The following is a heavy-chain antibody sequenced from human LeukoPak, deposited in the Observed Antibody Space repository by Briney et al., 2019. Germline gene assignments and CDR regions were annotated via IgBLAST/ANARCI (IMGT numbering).Heavy chain of an antibody. CDR3: ARVLYAGSYYYFDY. CDR1: GGSFSGYY. Sequence: SETLSLTCAVYGGSFSGYYWSWIRQPPGKGRQWIGEINHSGSTNYNSSLKSRVTISVDTSKKQFSLKLSSVTAAHTAVYYCARVLYAGSYYYFDYWGQGTLVTVPS. V-gene: IGHV4-34*01. J-gene: IGHJ4*02. D-gene: IGHD1-26*01. CDR2: INHSGST.